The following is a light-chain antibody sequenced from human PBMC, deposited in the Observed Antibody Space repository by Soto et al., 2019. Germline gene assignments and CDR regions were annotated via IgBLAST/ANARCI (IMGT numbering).Light chain of an antibody. CDR1: QSVSSY. CDR2: DAS. V-gene: IGKV3-11*01. J-gene: IGKJ4*01. CDR3: QQRSNWPST. Sequence: EIVLTQSPATLSLSPGERATLSCRASQSVSSYLAWYQQRPGQAPRLLIYDASSRATGIPARFSGSGSGTDFTLTIPSLEPEDSAVYYCQQRSNWPSTFGGGTKVEI.